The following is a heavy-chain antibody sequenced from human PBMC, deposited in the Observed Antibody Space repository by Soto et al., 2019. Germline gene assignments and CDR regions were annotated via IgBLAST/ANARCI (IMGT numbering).Heavy chain of an antibody. CDR3: ARLSARRYDY. D-gene: IGHD6-6*01. V-gene: IGHV3-11*01. Sequence: VGSLRLSCASSVCTFSDYYMSCIRQSPGKWLEWVSYISSSGSTIYYADSVKGRFTISRDNAKNSLYLQMNSLRAEDTAVYHCARLSARRYDYWGQGTLVTVS. J-gene: IGHJ4*02. CDR2: ISSSGSTI. CDR1: VCTFSDYY.